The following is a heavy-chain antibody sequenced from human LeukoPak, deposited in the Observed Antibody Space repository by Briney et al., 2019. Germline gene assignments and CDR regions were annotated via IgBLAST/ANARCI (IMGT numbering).Heavy chain of an antibody. J-gene: IGHJ5*02. V-gene: IGHV4-59*01. Sequence: KPSETLSLTCTVSGGSISSYYWSWIRQPPGKGLEWIGYIYYSGSTNYNPSLKSRVTISVDTSKNQFSLKLSSVTAADTAVYCCARAGPQEPWFDPWGQGTLVTVSS. CDR1: GGSISSYY. CDR2: IYYSGST. CDR3: ARAGPQEPWFDP.